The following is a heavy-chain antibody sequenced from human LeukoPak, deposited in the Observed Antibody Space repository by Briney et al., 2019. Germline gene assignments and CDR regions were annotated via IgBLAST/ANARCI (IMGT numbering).Heavy chain of an antibody. J-gene: IGHJ4*02. CDR1: GGSISSGGYY. Sequence: SQTLSLTCTVSGGSISSGGYYWSWIRQHPGKGLEWIGYIYYSGSTYYNPSLKSRVTISVDTSKNQFSLKLSSVTAADTAVYYCARGNYDFWSGTTNYYFDYWGQGTLVTVSS. CDR2: IYYSGST. V-gene: IGHV4-31*03. CDR3: ARGNYDFWSGTTNYYFDY. D-gene: IGHD3-3*01.